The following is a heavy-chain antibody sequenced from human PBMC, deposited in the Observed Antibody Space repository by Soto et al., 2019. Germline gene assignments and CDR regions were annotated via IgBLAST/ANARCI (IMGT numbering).Heavy chain of an antibody. D-gene: IGHD5-12*01. CDR3: ARESRGDEEY. V-gene: IGHV1-18*01. J-gene: IGHJ4*02. CDR1: GYTFSTYG. Sequence: QVQLVQSGAEVTKPGASVKVSCKASGYTFSTYGISWVRQDPGQGLEWMGGTSGNNDKKNYSQKFKGRVTMTTDTSTNTAYLELRSLSTDDTALYYCARESRGDEEYWGQGTLVIVSS. CDR2: TSGNNDKK.